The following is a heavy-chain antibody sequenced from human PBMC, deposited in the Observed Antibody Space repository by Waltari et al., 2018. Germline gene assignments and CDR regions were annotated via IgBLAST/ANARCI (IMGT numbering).Heavy chain of an antibody. CDR1: GYTLSTDY. CDR3: ATALGDSISASRPFEI. J-gene: IGHJ3*02. CDR2: VVPEDGET. D-gene: IGHD3-3*02. Sequence: EVRLLQSGAEVKKPGTTLKISCRLSGYTLSTDYIPWIQQAPGKGLQWIGLVVPEDGETRYEEALKGRIAMTADSSTETVYIELTILTSDDSAVYYCATALGDSISASRPFEIWGQGTVITVSS. V-gene: IGHV1-69-2*01.